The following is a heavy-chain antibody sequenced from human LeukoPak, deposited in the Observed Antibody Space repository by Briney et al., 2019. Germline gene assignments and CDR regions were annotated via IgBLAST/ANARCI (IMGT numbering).Heavy chain of an antibody. CDR3: ARESIAVAGAPFDY. Sequence: GGSLRLSCAASGFTFSSYEMNWVRQAPGKGLERVSYISSGSTIYDADSVKGRFTISRDNAKNSLYLQMNSLRAEGTAVYYCARESIAVAGAPFDYWGQGTLVTVSS. CDR1: GFTFSSYE. D-gene: IGHD6-19*01. CDR2: ISSGSTI. V-gene: IGHV3-48*03. J-gene: IGHJ4*02.